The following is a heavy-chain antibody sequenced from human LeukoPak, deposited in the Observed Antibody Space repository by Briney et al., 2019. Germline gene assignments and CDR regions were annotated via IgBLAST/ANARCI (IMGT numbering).Heavy chain of an antibody. J-gene: IGHJ4*02. CDR2: MYHSGST. CDR1: GYSISSGYH. D-gene: IGHD6-6*01. V-gene: IGHV4-38-2*01. CDR3: ARRIVSSSSGFDY. Sequence: SETLSLTCAVSGYSISSGYHWGWIRQSPGKGLEWIGFMYHSGSTYYDPSLKSRVTISVDTSKNQFSLKLSSVTAAETAVYYCARRIVSSSSGFDYWGQGTLVTVSS.